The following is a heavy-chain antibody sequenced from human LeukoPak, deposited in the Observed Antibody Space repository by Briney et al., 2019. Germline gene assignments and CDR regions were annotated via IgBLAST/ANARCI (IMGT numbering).Heavy chain of an antibody. Sequence: PSETLSLTCAVSGVTFIGYFWTWIRHPPGKGLEWIGEINHSGRTSDNPSLKSRLSISMDMSKNQFSMRLTSVTAADTAVYYCARTSGFFDRIGSYQQNPYYFEYWGQGSLVTVSS. V-gene: IGHV4-34*01. CDR2: INHSGRT. J-gene: IGHJ4*02. D-gene: IGHD3-22*01. CDR1: GVTFIGYF. CDR3: ARTSGFFDRIGSYQQNPYYFEY.